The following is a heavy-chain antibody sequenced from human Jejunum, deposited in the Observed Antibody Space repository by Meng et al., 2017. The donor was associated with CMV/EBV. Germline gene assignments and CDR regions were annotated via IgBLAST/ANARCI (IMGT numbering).Heavy chain of an antibody. Sequence: QVQLQESGPGLVEPSQTLSLTCTVSGGSIASDDYWWSWIRQPPGKGPEWIGYIYHKGHTYYNPSLRSRISISVDTSKNQFSLRLNSVTAADTAVYYCARDKAGYKNCDSWGQGTLVTVSS. D-gene: IGHD5-24*01. CDR3: ARDKAGYKNCDS. V-gene: IGHV4-30-4*08. J-gene: IGHJ5*01. CDR2: IYHKGHT. CDR1: GGSIASDDYW.